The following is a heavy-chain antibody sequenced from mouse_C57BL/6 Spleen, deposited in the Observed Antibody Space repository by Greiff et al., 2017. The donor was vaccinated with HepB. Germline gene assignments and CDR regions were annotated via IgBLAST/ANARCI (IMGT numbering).Heavy chain of an antibody. Sequence: QVQLQQSGAELARPGASVKMSCKASGYTFTSYTMHWVKQRPGQGLEWIGYINPSSGYTKYNQKFKDKATVTADKSSSTAYMQLSSLTSEDSAVYYCAREDYDGFAYWGQGTLVTVSA. CDR2: INPSSGYT. J-gene: IGHJ3*01. D-gene: IGHD2-4*01. CDR3: AREDYDGFAY. V-gene: IGHV1-4*01. CDR1: GYTFTSYT.